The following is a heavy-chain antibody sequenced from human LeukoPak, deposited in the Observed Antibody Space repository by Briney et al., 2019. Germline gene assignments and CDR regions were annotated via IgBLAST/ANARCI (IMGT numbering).Heavy chain of an antibody. CDR2: IYYSGST. J-gene: IGHJ5*02. D-gene: IGHD6-19*01. CDR3: ARQSSGWYDWFDP. V-gene: IGHV4-59*01. CDR1: GGSISSYY. Sequence: PSETLSLTRTVSGGSISSYYWSWIRQPPGKGLEWIGYIYYSGSTNYNPSLKSRVTISVDTSKNQFSLKLSSVTAADTAVHYCARQSSGWYDWFDPWGQGTLVTVSS.